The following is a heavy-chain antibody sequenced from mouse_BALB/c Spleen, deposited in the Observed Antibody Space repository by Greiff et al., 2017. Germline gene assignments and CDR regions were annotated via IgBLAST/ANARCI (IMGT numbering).Heavy chain of an antibody. V-gene: IGHV1-87*01. CDR2: IYPGDGDT. J-gene: IGHJ2*01. Sequence: VQLQQSGAELARPGASVKLSCKASGYTFTSYWMQWVKQRPGQGLEWIGAIYPGDGDTRYTQKFKGKATLTADKSSSTAYMQLSSLASEDSAVYYCARSGKNWFDYWGQGTTLTVSS. CDR1: GYTFTSYW. CDR3: ARSGKNWFDY. D-gene: IGHD4-1*01.